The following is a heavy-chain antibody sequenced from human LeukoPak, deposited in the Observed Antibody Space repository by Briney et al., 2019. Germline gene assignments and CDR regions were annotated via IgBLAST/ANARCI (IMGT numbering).Heavy chain of an antibody. CDR3: ARAGPPAFDP. Sequence: GGSLRLSCAASGFTFTNFEMNWVRQAPGKGLEWVSYISYSGSTSSYADSVKGRFTISRDNAKNSLYLQMNSLRAEDTAVYYCARAGPPAFDPWGQGTLVTVSS. CDR1: GFTFTNFE. CDR2: ISYSGSTS. V-gene: IGHV3-48*03. J-gene: IGHJ5*02.